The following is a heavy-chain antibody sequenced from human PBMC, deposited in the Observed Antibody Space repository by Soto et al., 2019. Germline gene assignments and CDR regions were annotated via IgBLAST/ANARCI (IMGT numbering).Heavy chain of an antibody. CDR2: IKQDGSEK. CDR1: GFTFSSYW. J-gene: IGHJ4*02. V-gene: IGHV3-7*01. D-gene: IGHD5-12*01. Sequence: PGGSLRLSCAASGFTFSSYWMSWVRQAPGKGLEWVANIKQDGSEKYYVDSVKGRFTISRDNAKNSLYLQMNSLRAEDTAVYYCARVLGGGYISVGFDYWGQGTLVTVSS. CDR3: ARVLGGGYISVGFDY.